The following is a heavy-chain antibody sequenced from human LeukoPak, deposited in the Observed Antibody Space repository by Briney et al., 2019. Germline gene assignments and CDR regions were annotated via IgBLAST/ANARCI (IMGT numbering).Heavy chain of an antibody. D-gene: IGHD3-16*01. CDR2: IYYTGSA. CDR3: ARFGVNYDMDV. V-gene: IGHV4-59*01. J-gene: IGHJ6*02. CDR1: GGSISGFY. Sequence: PSETLSLTCTVSGGSISGFYWTWIRQPPGKGLEWIGQIYYTGSADYNPSLKSRITVSVDTSKNQVSLMVRSVTAVDTAVYHCARFGVNYDMDVWGQGTTVTVSS.